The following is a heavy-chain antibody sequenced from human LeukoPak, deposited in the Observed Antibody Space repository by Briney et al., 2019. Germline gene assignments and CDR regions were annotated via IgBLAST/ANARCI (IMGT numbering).Heavy chain of an antibody. CDR3: AKAVDCSGGSCEITYYYYYMDV. D-gene: IGHD2-15*01. CDR2: ISGSGGST. Sequence: GGSLRLSCAAAGFTFSSYGMSWVRQAPGKGREWVSAISGSGGSTYYADSVKGRFTISRDNSKNTLYLQMSSLRAEDTTVYYCAKAVDCSGGSCEITYYYYYMDVWGKGTTVTISS. CDR1: GFTFSSYG. J-gene: IGHJ6*03. V-gene: IGHV3-23*01.